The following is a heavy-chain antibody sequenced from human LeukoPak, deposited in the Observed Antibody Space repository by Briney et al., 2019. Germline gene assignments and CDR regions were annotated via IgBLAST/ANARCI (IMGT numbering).Heavy chain of an antibody. CDR3: ARNMRANYGDYGVDY. J-gene: IGHJ4*02. Sequence: ASVKVSRKASGYTFTSYGISWVRQAPGQGLEWMGWISAYNGNTNYAQKLQGRVTMTTDTSTSTAYMELRSLRSDDTAVYYCARNMRANYGDYGVDYWGQGTLVTVSS. CDR2: ISAYNGNT. V-gene: IGHV1-18*04. D-gene: IGHD4-17*01. CDR1: GYTFTSYG.